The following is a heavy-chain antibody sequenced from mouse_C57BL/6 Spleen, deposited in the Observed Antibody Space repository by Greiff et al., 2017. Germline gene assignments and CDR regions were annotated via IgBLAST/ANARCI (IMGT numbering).Heavy chain of an antibody. CDR2: IDPETGGT. CDR1: GYTFTDYE. Sequence: QVQLKASGAELVRPGASVTLSCKASGYTFTDYEMHWVKQTPVHGLEWIGAIDPETGGTAYNQKFKGKAILTADKSSSTAYMELRSLTSEDSAVYYCTSLYDGYGGFAYWGQGTLVTVSA. J-gene: IGHJ3*01. V-gene: IGHV1-15*01. CDR3: TSLYDGYGGFAY. D-gene: IGHD2-3*01.